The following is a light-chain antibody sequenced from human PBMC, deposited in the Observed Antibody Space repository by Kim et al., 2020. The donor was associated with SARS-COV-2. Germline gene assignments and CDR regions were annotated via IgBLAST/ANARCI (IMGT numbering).Light chain of an antibody. CDR1: ISNIGSNT. V-gene: IGLV1-44*01. J-gene: IGLJ3*02. CDR3: VAWDDSLIGWL. Sequence: QSVLTQPPSASGTPGQRVTISCSGSISNIGSNTVNWYQQFPGTAPKLLVYDNNQRSSGVPDRFSGSKSGTSASLAISGLQSEDEADYYCVAWDDSLIGWLFGGGTQLTVL. CDR2: DNN.